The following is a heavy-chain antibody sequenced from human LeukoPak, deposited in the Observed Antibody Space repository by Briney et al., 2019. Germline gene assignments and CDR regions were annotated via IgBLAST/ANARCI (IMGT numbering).Heavy chain of an antibody. CDR1: GFTFSSYM. V-gene: IGHV3-33*08. Sequence: GGSLRLSCAASGFTFSSYMMNWVRQAPGKGLEWVAVIWYDGSNKYYADSVKGRFTISRDNSKNTLYLQMNSLRAEDTAVYYCARDFLYYYYYGMDVWGQGTTVTVSS. CDR2: IWYDGSNK. J-gene: IGHJ6*02. CDR3: ARDFLYYYYYGMDV.